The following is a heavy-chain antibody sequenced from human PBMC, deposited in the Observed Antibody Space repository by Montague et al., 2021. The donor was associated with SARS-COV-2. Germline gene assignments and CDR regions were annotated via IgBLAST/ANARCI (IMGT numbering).Heavy chain of an antibody. D-gene: IGHD3-3*01. CDR3: ARDVRYYDFWSGRAQTSPDY. J-gene: IGHJ4*02. CDR1: GYSISSGYY. V-gene: IGHV4-38-2*02. Sequence: SETLSLTCTVSGYSISSGYYWGWIRQPPGEGLEWIGSIYHSGSTYYNPXXKSRVTISVDTSKNQFSLKLSSVTAADTAVYYCARDVRYYDFWSGRAQTSPDYWGQGTLVTVSS. CDR2: IYHSGST.